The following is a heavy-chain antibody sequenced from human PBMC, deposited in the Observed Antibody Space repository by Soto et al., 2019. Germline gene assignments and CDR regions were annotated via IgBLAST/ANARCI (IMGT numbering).Heavy chain of an antibody. D-gene: IGHD3-16*01. Sequence: QITLKESGPTLVKPTQTLTLTCTVSGFSLNTYGVGVGWIRQPPGKALEWLALIYWDNDKRYSPSLKSRLTITKDTSKSQVVLTMTNMAPVDAGTYYCARALGSWGAYYYDYWGQGTLLTVSS. CDR2: IYWDNDK. V-gene: IGHV2-5*02. CDR1: GFSLNTYGVG. CDR3: ARALGSWGAYYYDY. J-gene: IGHJ4*02.